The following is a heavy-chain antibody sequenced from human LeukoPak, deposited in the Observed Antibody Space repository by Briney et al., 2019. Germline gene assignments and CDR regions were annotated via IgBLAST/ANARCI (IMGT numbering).Heavy chain of an antibody. J-gene: IGHJ4*02. CDR1: GGSISSGGYY. Sequence: SETLSLTCTVSGGSISSGGYYWSWIRQHPGKGLEWIGYIYYSGSTYYNPSLKSRVTISVDTSKNQSSLKLSSVTAADTAVYYCARGGSDWLLFDYWGQGTLVTVSS. CDR3: ARGGSDWLLFDY. V-gene: IGHV4-31*03. D-gene: IGHD3-9*01. CDR2: IYYSGST.